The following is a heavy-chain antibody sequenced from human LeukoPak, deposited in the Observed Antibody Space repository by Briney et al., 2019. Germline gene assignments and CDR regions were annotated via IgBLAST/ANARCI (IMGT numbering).Heavy chain of an antibody. Sequence: PSETLSLTCTVSGYSISSGYYWSWIRQPPGKGLEWIGYIYYSGSTNYNPSLKSRVTISVDTSKNQFSLKLSSVTAADTAVYYCARVSPIFGALEGVAYFDYWGQGTLVTVSS. J-gene: IGHJ4*02. CDR3: ARVSPIFGALEGVAYFDY. V-gene: IGHV4-59*08. D-gene: IGHD3-3*01. CDR1: GYSISSGYY. CDR2: IYYSGST.